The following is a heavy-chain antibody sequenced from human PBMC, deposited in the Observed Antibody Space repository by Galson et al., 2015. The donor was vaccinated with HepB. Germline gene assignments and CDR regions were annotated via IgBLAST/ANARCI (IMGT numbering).Heavy chain of an antibody. CDR1: GYSFINYG. Sequence: SVMVSCKASGYSFINYGITWVRQAPGQGLEWMGWISGYNDNTNYAQKFQGRITMTTDTFTSTSYMELRSLRPEDTAIYYCARARYNNSPPEYWGQGTLVTVSS. CDR2: ISGYNDNT. CDR3: ARARYNNSPPEY. V-gene: IGHV1-18*04. J-gene: IGHJ4*02. D-gene: IGHD1-14*01.